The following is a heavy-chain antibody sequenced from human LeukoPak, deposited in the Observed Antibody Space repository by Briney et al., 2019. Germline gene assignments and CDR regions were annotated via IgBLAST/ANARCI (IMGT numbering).Heavy chain of an antibody. CDR1: GGSISSSSYY. V-gene: IGHV4-39*07. CDR2: IYHSGST. CDR3: ARDEIVVVPAATHNWFDP. J-gene: IGHJ5*02. D-gene: IGHD2-2*01. Sequence: SETLSLTCTVSGGSISSSSYYWGWIRQPPGKGLEWIGEIYHSGSTNYNPSLKSRVTISVDTSKNQFSLKLSSVTAADTAVYYCARDEIVVVPAATHNWFDPWGQGTLVTVSS.